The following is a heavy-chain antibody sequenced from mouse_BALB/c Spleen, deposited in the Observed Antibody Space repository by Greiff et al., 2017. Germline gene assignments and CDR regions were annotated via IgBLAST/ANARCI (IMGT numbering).Heavy chain of an antibody. Sequence: VQLQQPGADLVKPGASVKLSCKASGYTFTSYWMHWVKQRPGQGLEWIGEINPSNGRTNYNEKFKSKATLTVDKSSSTAYMQLSSLTSEDSAVYYCARITTVAYYFDYWGQGTTLTVSS. CDR2: INPSNGRT. V-gene: IGHV1S81*02. D-gene: IGHD1-1*01. CDR1: GYTFTSYW. CDR3: ARITTVAYYFDY. J-gene: IGHJ2*01.